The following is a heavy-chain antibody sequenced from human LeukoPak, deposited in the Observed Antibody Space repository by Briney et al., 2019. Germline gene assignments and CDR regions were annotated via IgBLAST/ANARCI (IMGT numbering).Heavy chain of an antibody. Sequence: PSETLSLTCTVSGGSISSYYWSWIRQPAGKGLEWIGRIYTSGSTNYNPSLKSRVTMSVDTSKNQFSLKLSSVTAADTAAYYCAREAIVVVPAGFDPWGQGTLVTVSS. CDR3: AREAIVVVPAGFDP. CDR2: IYTSGST. V-gene: IGHV4-4*07. CDR1: GGSISSYY. J-gene: IGHJ5*02. D-gene: IGHD2-2*01.